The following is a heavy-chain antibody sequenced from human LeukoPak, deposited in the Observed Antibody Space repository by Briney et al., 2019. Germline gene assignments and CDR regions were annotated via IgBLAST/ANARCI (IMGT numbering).Heavy chain of an antibody. D-gene: IGHD3-10*01. CDR2: IYHSGST. V-gene: IGHV4-4*02. Sequence: SETLSLTCAVSGGSISSSNWWSWVRQPPGKGLEWIGEIYHSGSTNYNPSLKSRVTISVDKSKNQFSLKLSSVTAADTAVYYCARVRNYMVRGVLYYFDYWGQGTLVTVSS. CDR3: ARVRNYMVRGVLYYFDY. CDR1: GGSISSSNW. J-gene: IGHJ4*02.